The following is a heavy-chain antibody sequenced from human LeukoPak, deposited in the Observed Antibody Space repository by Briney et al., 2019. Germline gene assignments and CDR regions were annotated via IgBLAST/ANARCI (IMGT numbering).Heavy chain of an antibody. J-gene: IGHJ6*03. V-gene: IGHV3-21*01. Sequence: PGGSLRLSCAASGFTFSSYSMNWVPQAPGKGLERVSSFSSSSSYLSYADSERGQFTISSDNAKHSLYLQMNSLRAEDTAVYYCARGPRVIYGDSSYVNYYYYYTDVGRKGSSVT. CDR2: FSSSSSYL. CDR3: ARGPRVIYGDSSYVNYYYYYTDV. D-gene: IGHD4-17*01. CDR1: GFTFSSYS.